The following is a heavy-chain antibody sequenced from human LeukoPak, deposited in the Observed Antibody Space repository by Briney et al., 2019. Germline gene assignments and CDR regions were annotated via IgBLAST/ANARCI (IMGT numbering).Heavy chain of an antibody. CDR3: ARAYGSWFPHMDV. J-gene: IGHJ6*03. CDR2: INPSGGST. V-gene: IGHV1-46*01. CDR1: GYTFTSYY. Sequence: GASVKVSCKASGYTFTSYYMHWVRQAPGQGLEWMGIINPSGGSTSYAQKFQGRVTMTRDMSTSTVHMELSSLRSEDTAVYYCARAYGSWFPHMDVWGKGTTVTVSS. D-gene: IGHD6-13*01.